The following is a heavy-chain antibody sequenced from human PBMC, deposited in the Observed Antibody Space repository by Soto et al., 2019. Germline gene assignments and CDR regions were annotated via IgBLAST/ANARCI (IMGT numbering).Heavy chain of an antibody. Sequence: QRGGSLRLSCAASGFTFSSYEMNWVRQAPGKGLEWVSYISSSGSTIYYADSVKGRFTISRDNAKNSLYLQMNSLRAEDTAVYYCARIPHCSSTSCYSHFDYWGQGTLVTVSS. J-gene: IGHJ4*02. CDR2: ISSSGSTI. CDR1: GFTFSSYE. V-gene: IGHV3-48*03. D-gene: IGHD2-2*01. CDR3: ARIPHCSSTSCYSHFDY.